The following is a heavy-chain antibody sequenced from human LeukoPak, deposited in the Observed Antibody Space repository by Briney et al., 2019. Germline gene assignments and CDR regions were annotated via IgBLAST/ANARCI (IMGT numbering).Heavy chain of an antibody. D-gene: IGHD2-15*01. CDR1: GVSISSSNW. V-gene: IGHV4-4*02. Sequence: PSETLPLTCAVTGVSISSSNWWRWDRQPPRKGLEWIGEIHHSGSTNYHPPLQSRVTISVDRAKNQFSLKLGSVPGADTAVYYCERVDCRGGSCYWVDYWGQGTLVTVSS. J-gene: IGHJ4*02. CDR3: ERVDCRGGSCYWVDY. CDR2: IHHSGST.